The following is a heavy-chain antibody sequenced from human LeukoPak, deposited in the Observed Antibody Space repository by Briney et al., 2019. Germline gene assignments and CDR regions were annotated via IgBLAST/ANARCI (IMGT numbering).Heavy chain of an antibody. V-gene: IGHV4-39*07. Sequence: PSETLSLTCTVSGASITSSAYSWGWIRQPPGKGLEWIGSFYYSGSTYYNPSLKSRITISADTSKNQFFPNVSSVTAAGTAVYYCANSRWLIDYYLDVWGKGTTVIVSS. CDR3: ANSRWLIDYYLDV. J-gene: IGHJ6*03. CDR1: GASITSSAYS. D-gene: IGHD5-12*01. CDR2: FYYSGST.